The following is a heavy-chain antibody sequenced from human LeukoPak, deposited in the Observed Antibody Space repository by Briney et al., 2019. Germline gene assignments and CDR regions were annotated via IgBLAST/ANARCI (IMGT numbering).Heavy chain of an antibody. J-gene: IGHJ6*02. Sequence: SGTLSLTCAVSGGSISSRNWWSWVRQPPGKGLEWIGEIYHSGSTKYNPSLKSRVTISVDKSKNQFSLKLSSVTAADTAVYYCARHSSSSSYGMDVWGQGTTVTVSS. CDR1: GGSISSRNW. D-gene: IGHD6-13*01. V-gene: IGHV4-4*02. CDR2: IYHSGST. CDR3: ARHSSSSSYGMDV.